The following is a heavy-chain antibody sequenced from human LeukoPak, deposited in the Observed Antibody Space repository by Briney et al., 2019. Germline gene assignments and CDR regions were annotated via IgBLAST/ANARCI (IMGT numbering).Heavy chain of an antibody. J-gene: IGHJ4*02. CDR3: AAGYYFDY. D-gene: IGHD6-13*01. Sequence: GGSLRLSCAASGFTFSSYEMNWVRQAPGKGLEWVSFISSSGSTILYADSVKGRFTISRDNAKNSLYLQMNILRAEDTAVYYCAAGYYFDYWGQGTLVTVSS. CDR2: ISSSGSTI. CDR1: GFTFSSYE. V-gene: IGHV3-48*03.